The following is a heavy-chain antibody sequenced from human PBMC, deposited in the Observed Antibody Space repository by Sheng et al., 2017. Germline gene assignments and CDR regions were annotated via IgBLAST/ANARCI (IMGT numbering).Heavy chain of an antibody. Sequence: QVQLQESGPGLVKPSETLSLTCAVSGYSISSGYYWGWIRQPPGKGLEWIGSIYHSGSTYYNPSLKSRVTISVDTSKNQFSLKLSSVTAADTAVYYCARYRPRSGLDHWGQGTLVTVSS. J-gene: IGHJ4*02. CDR3: ARYRPRSGLDH. CDR1: GYSISSGYY. CDR2: IYHSGST. V-gene: IGHV4-38-2*01. D-gene: IGHD6-19*01.